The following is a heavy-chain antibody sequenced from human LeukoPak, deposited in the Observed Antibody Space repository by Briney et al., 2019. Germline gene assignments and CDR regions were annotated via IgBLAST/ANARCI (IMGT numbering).Heavy chain of an antibody. CDR2: IWYDGSNK. V-gene: IGHV3-33*01. CDR3: ARDRVRDRYYYYGMDV. Sequence: PGGSLRLSCAASGFTFSSYAMHWVRQAPGKGLEWVAVIWYDGSNKYYADSVKGRFTISRDNSKNTLYLQMNSLRAEDTAVYYCARDRVRDRYYYYGMDVWGQGTTVTVSS. J-gene: IGHJ6*02. CDR1: GFTFSSYA. D-gene: IGHD3-3*01.